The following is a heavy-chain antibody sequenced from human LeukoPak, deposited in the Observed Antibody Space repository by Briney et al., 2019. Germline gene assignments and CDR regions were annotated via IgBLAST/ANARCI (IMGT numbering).Heavy chain of an antibody. CDR3: ARHGYYDSSGYYIWHFDY. J-gene: IGHJ4*02. CDR1: GGSISSYY. Sequence: SETLSLTCTVSGGSISSYYWSWIRQPPGKGLEWIGYIYYSGSTNYNPSLKSRVTISVDTSKNQFSLKLSSVTAADTAVYYCARHGYYDSSGYYIWHFDYRGQGTLVTVSS. CDR2: IYYSGST. D-gene: IGHD3-22*01. V-gene: IGHV4-59*08.